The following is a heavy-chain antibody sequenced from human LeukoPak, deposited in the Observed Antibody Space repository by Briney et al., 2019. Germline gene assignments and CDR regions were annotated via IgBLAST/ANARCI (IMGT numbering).Heavy chain of an antibody. CDR1: GGSVSSRTYY. V-gene: IGHV4-61*01. CDR3: ARDGPTGSTNWFDP. Sequence: KTSETLSLTCTVSGGSVSSRTYYWSWIRQPPGKGLEWIGYIYSSGSTNYNPSLKSRVTISVDTSRNQFSLKLSPVTAADTAVYYCARDGPTGSTNWFDPWGQGTLVIVSS. CDR2: IYSSGST. D-gene: IGHD3-10*01. J-gene: IGHJ5*02.